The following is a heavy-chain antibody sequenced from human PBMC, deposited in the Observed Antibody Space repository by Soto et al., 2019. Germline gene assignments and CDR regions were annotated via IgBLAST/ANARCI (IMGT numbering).Heavy chain of an antibody. J-gene: IGHJ6*02. CDR3: ARRQQLRYYYYYGMDV. V-gene: IGHV3-48*02. CDR2: ISSSSSTI. CDR1: GFTFSSYS. Sequence: GGSLRLSCAASGFTFSSYSMNWVRQAPGKGLEWVSYISSSSSTIYYADSVKGRFTISRDNAKNSLYLQMNSLRDEDTAVYYCARRQQLRYYYYYGMDVWGQGTTVTVSS. D-gene: IGHD6-13*01.